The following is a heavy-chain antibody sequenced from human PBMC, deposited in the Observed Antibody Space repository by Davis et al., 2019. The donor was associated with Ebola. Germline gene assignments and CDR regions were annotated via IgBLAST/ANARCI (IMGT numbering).Heavy chain of an antibody. CDR1: GFTFSSYG. Sequence: PGGSLRLSCAASGFTFSSYGMHWVRQAPGKGLEWVAVISYDGSNKYYADSVKGRFTISRDNAKNSLYLQMNSLRAEDTAVYYCARDQDSSGHTLGWGQGTLVTVSS. J-gene: IGHJ4*02. CDR2: ISYDGSNK. D-gene: IGHD3-22*01. V-gene: IGHV3-30*03. CDR3: ARDQDSSGHTLG.